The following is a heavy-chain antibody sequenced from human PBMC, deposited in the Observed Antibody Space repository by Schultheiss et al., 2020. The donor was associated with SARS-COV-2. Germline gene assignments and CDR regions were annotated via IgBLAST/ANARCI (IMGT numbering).Heavy chain of an antibody. CDR3: AARYCSGGSCYHAY. J-gene: IGHJ4*02. V-gene: IGHV3-23*01. CDR1: GFTFSSYA. D-gene: IGHD2-15*01. CDR2: ISGSGGST. Sequence: GGSLRLSCAASGFTFSSYAMSWVRQAPGKGLEWVSAISGSGGSTYYADSVKGRFTISRDNSKNTLYLQMNSLRAEDTAVYYCAARYCSGGSCYHAYWGQGTLVTVSS.